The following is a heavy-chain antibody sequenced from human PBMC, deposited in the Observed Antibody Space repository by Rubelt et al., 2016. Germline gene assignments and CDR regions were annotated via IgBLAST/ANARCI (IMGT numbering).Heavy chain of an antibody. V-gene: IGHV1-2*02. Sequence: QVQLVQSGAEVKKPGASVKVSCKASGYTFTSYGISWVRQAPGQGLEWMGWINPNSGGTNYAQKFQGRVTMTRDTSISTAYMELSRLRSDDTAVYYCARDMGATVTTGEWGQGTLVTVSS. D-gene: IGHD4-17*01. J-gene: IGHJ4*02. CDR2: INPNSGGT. CDR1: GYTFTSYG. CDR3: ARDMGATVTTGE.